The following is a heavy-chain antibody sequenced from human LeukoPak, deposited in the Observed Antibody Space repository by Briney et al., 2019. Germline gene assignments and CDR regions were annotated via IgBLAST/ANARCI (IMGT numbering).Heavy chain of an antibody. CDR2: ISYDGSNK. D-gene: IGHD3-22*01. CDR1: GFTFSSYA. CDR3: AGAYYDSSGRFDY. Sequence: GGSLRLSCAASGFTFSSYAMHWVRQASGKGLEWVAVISYDGSNKYYADSVRGRFTISRDNSKNTLYLQMNSLRAEDTAVYYCAGAYYDSSGRFDYWGQGTLVTVST. J-gene: IGHJ4*02. V-gene: IGHV3-30-3*01.